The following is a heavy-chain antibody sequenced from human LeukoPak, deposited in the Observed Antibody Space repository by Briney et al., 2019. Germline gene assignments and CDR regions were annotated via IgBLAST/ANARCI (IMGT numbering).Heavy chain of an antibody. CDR2: IYYSGST. Sequence: PSETLSLTCTVSGGSISSGGYYWSWIRQHPGKGLEWIGYIYYSGSTYYNPSLKSRVTISVDTSKNQFSLKLSSVTAADTAVYYCARPKVRGVIYFDYWGQGTLVTVSS. V-gene: IGHV4-31*03. D-gene: IGHD3-10*01. J-gene: IGHJ4*02. CDR1: GGSISSGGYY. CDR3: ARPKVRGVIYFDY.